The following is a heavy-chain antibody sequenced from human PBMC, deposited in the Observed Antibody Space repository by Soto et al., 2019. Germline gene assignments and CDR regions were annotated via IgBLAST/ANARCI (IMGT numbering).Heavy chain of an antibody. J-gene: IGHJ4*02. V-gene: IGHV1-18*01. D-gene: IGHD3-22*01. CDR2: ISAYNGTA. CDR3: ASARITMIVVVITPFDY. CDR1: GYTFTSYG. Sequence: ASVKVSCKASGYTFTSYGISWVRQAPGQGLEWMGWISAYNGTANYAQKFQGRVTITADESTSTAYMELSSLRSEDTAVYYCASARITMIVVVITPFDYWGQGTLVTVS.